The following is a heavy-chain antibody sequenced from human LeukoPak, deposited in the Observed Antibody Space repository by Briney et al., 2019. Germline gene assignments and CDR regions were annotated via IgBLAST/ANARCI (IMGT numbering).Heavy chain of an antibody. D-gene: IGHD6-13*01. CDR3: ARKIAAAGDAFDI. CDR2: IYYSGST. CDR1: CASISSYY. Sequence: PSETLSLTCTVSCASISSYYWSWIRQPPGKGREWLGYIYYSGSTNYNPSLTSRFTISVDTSKNQFSLKLSSVTAADTAVYYCARKIAAAGDAFDIWGQGTMVTVSS. J-gene: IGHJ3*02. V-gene: IGHV4-59*01.